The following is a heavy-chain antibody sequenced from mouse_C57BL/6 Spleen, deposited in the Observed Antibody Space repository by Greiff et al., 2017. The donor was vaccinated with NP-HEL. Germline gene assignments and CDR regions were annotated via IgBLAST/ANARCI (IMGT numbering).Heavy chain of an antibody. CDR1: GYTFTSYW. V-gene: IGHV1-69*01. CDR2: IAPSDSYT. J-gene: IGHJ4*01. D-gene: IGHD1-1*01. CDR3: ARWKNYYGGGSMDY. Sequence: QVQLQQPGAELVMPGASVKLSCKASGYTFTSYWMHWVKQRPGQGLEWIGEIAPSDSYTNYNQKFKGKSTLTVDKSSSTAYMQLSSLTSEDSAVYYCARWKNYYGGGSMDYWGQGTSVTVSS.